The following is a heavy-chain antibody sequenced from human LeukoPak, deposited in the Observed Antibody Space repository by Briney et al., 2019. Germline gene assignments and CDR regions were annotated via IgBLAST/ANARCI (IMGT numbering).Heavy chain of an antibody. V-gene: IGHV3-30*18. J-gene: IGHJ5*02. CDR3: AKAFPGAPSGSYEADH. CDR2: ISYDGSNK. Sequence: GRSLRLSCAASGFTFSSYGMHWVRQAPGKGLEWVAVISYDGSNKYYADSVKGRFTISRDNSKNTLYLQMNSLRAEDTAVYYCAKAFPGAPSGSYEADHWGQGTLVTVSS. CDR1: GFTFSSYG. D-gene: IGHD1-26*01.